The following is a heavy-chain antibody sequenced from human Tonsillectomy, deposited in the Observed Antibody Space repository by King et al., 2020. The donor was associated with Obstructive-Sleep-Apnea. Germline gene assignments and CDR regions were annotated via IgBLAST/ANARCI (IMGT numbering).Heavy chain of an antibody. CDR2: LSGSDGST. CDR3: AKVSRDGGIVEVPSAKEYYYYYYDLDV. D-gene: IGHD2-2*01. J-gene: IGHJ6*02. CDR1: GFTFRSYA. V-gene: IGHV3-23*04. Sequence: DVQLVESGGGLVQPGGSLRLSCAVSGFTFRSYAMNWVRQAPGKGLEWVSTLSGSDGSTYYADSVKGRFTISRDNSKNTLYLQMNSLRVEDTAEYYCAKVSRDGGIVEVPSAKEYYYYYYDLDVWGQGTTVTVSS.